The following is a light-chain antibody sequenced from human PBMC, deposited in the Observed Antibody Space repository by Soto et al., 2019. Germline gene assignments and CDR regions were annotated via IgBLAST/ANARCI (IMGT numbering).Light chain of an antibody. CDR1: SSNIGSNA. Sequence: QSVLTQPPSASGTPGQRVSISCSGSSSNIGSNAVNWYHHLPGTAPKPLIYSNYHRPSGVPDRFSGSKSGTSASLAISGLQSEDAADYYCATWDDRLRALVFGGGTQLTVL. CDR3: ATWDDRLRALV. V-gene: IGLV1-44*01. CDR2: SNY. J-gene: IGLJ2*01.